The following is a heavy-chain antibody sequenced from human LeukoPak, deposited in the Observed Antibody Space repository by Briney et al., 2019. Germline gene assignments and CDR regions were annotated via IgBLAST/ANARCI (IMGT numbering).Heavy chain of an antibody. CDR1: GYSISSGYY. D-gene: IGHD3-16*01. Sequence: PSETLSLTCTVSGYSISSGYYWGWIRQPPGKGLEWIRNIYYSGSTNYNPSLKSRVTISVDMSKNQFSLKLSSVTAADTAVYYCAESYDYVWCSSHAGFDPWGQGTLVTVSP. CDR3: AESYDYVWCSSHAGFDP. CDR2: IYYSGST. J-gene: IGHJ5*02. V-gene: IGHV4-38-2*02.